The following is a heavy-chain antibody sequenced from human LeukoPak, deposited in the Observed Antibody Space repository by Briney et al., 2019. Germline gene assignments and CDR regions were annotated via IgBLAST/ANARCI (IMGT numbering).Heavy chain of an antibody. D-gene: IGHD5-12*01. Sequence: SGPALVKPTQTFTLTCTFSGFSLSTSGMCVNRIRQPPGKALEWLARVDWDDDKYYSTSLKARLTISKDTSKNQVVLTMTNMDPVDTATYYCARRGYDSAGTQYHFDHWGQGILVTVST. J-gene: IGHJ4*02. CDR3: ARRGYDSAGTQYHFDH. CDR1: GFSLSTSGMC. CDR2: VDWDDDK. V-gene: IGHV2-70*11.